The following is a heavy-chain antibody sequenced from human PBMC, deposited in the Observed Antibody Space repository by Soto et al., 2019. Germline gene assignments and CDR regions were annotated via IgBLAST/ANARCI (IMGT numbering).Heavy chain of an antibody. J-gene: IGHJ4*02. CDR3: ARVIGPWGLNYYGSGSYYSVYYFDY. D-gene: IGHD3-10*01. Sequence: PSETLSLTCAVYGGSFSGYYWSWIRQPPGKGLEWIGEINHSGSTNYNPSLKSRVTISVDTSKNQFSLKLSSVTAADTAVYYCARVIGPWGLNYYGSGSYYSVYYFDYWGQGTLVTVSS. CDR1: GGSFSGYY. V-gene: IGHV4-34*01. CDR2: INHSGST.